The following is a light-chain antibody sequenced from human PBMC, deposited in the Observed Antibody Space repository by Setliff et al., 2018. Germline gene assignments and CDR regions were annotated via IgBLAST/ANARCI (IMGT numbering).Light chain of an antibody. CDR2: EVS. Sequence: QSVLTQPASVSGSPGQSITISCTGTGSDVGAYNYVSWYQQHPGKAPKLMIYEVSNRPSGVSNRFSGSKSGNTASLTISGLQAEDEADYYCTSYTSTARVFGTGTKVTV. J-gene: IGLJ1*01. CDR1: GSDVGAYNY. CDR3: TSYTSTARV. V-gene: IGLV2-14*01.